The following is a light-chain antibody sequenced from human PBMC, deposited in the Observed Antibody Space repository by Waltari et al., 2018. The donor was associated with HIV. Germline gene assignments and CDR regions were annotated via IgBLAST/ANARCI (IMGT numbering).Light chain of an antibody. CDR3: QSYDSSLSAPVV. V-gene: IGLV1-40*01. CDR1: SSNIRAGYA. Sequence: QSVLTQPPSVSGAPGQRVTISCTGSSSNIRAGYAVHWYQQLPGTAPKPLIYGNSNRPSGVPDRFSGSKSGTSASLAITGLQAEDEADYYCQSYDSSLSAPVVFGGGTKLTVL. CDR2: GNS. J-gene: IGLJ2*01.